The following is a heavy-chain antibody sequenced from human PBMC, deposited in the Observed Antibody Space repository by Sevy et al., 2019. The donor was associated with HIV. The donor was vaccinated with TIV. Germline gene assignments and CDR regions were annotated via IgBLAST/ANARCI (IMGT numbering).Heavy chain of an antibody. CDR2: INHTGST. Sequence: SESLSLTCTVSGTSFSSDSWTWIRQSPGKGLEWIEEINHTGSTNYNPSVKSRVTISVDTSKNQFSLKLTSVTAADTAIYYCASWRGTRVTMIVVVTTGYFDHWGQGTLVTVSS. CDR1: GTSFSSDS. D-gene: IGHD3-22*01. J-gene: IGHJ4*02. CDR3: ASWRGTRVTMIVVVTTGYFDH. V-gene: IGHV4-34*01.